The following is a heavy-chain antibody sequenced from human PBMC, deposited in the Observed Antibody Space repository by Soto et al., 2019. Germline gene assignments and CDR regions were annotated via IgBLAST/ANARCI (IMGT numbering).Heavy chain of an antibody. D-gene: IGHD7-27*01. V-gene: IGHV1-69*06. CDR3: ARDGPVTFKWGRIHLYYYDGMDV. J-gene: IGHJ6*02. CDR1: GGTFSSYA. Sequence: QVQLVQSGAEVKKPGSPVKVSCKASGGTFSSYAISWVRQAPGQGLEWMGGIIPIFGTANYAQKFKGRATITADKTTRKAYMEVNSLSTEDRAVYYSARDGPVTFKWGRIHLYYYDGMDVWGQGTTVTVSS. CDR2: IIPIFGTA.